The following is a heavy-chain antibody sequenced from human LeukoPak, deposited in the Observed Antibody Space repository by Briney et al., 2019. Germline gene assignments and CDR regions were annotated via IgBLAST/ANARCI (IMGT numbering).Heavy chain of an antibody. CDR3: ARFIAAPYYFDY. Sequence: GGSLRLSCAASGFTFSSYSMNWVRQAPGKGLEWVPFISSSRSYIYYADSVKGRFTISRDNAKNSLYLQMNSLRAEDTAVYYCARFIAAPYYFDYWGRGTLVTVSS. D-gene: IGHD6-13*01. CDR1: GFTFSSYS. CDR2: ISSSRSYI. V-gene: IGHV3-21*01. J-gene: IGHJ4*02.